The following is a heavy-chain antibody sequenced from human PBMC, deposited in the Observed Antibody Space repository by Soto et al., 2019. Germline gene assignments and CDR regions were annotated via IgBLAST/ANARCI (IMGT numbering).Heavy chain of an antibody. Sequence: QVQLVQSGAEVKKPGSSVRVSCKASGGTFSNFILTWVRQAPGQGLEWMGRIIPILGTITYAQKFQGRVTTTADKSSSTAYMELGSLRSEDTAVYYCARGAYDPPYSYFYMDVWGKGTTVTVSS. CDR1: GGTFSNFI. D-gene: IGHD5-12*01. V-gene: IGHV1-69*08. J-gene: IGHJ6*03. CDR3: ARGAYDPPYSYFYMDV. CDR2: IIPILGTI.